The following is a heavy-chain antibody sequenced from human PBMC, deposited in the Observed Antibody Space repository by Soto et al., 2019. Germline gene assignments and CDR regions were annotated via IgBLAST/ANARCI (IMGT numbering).Heavy chain of an antibody. CDR2: IYYRGST. V-gene: IGHV4-59*11. CDR1: GGSISSHY. Sequence: AETLSLTCTVSGGSISSHYWSWFRQAPGKGLEWIGHIYYRGSTTYNPSLRSRSTISVDTSNNQFSLKLNSVTTADTAVYYCARDGREASGMDVWGQGTKVTVSS. D-gene: IGHD1-26*01. CDR3: ARDGREASGMDV. J-gene: IGHJ6*02.